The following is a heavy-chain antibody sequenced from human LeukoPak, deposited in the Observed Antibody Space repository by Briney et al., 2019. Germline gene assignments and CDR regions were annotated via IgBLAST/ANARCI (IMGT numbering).Heavy chain of an antibody. CDR3: ARGRYYYGSGEPHYYYMDV. V-gene: IGHV4-34*01. J-gene: IGHJ6*03. D-gene: IGHD3-10*01. CDR2: INHSGST. CDR1: GGSFSGYY. Sequence: PSETLSLTCAVYGGSFSGYYWSWIRQPPGKGLEWIGEINHSGSTNYNPSLKSRVTISVDTSKNQFSLKLSSVTAADTAVYYCARGRYYYGSGEPHYYYMDVWGKGTTVTVSS.